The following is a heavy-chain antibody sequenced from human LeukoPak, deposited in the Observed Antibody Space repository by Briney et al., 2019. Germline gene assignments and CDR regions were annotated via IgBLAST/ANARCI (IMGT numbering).Heavy chain of an antibody. Sequence: SETLSLTCAVYGGSFSGYHWSWIRQPPGKGLEWIGEINHSGSTNYNPSLKSRVTISVDTSKNQFSLKLSSVTAADTAVYYCARVNKAVPGFWGAYNWFDPWGQGTLVTVSS. D-gene: IGHD3-10*01. J-gene: IGHJ5*02. CDR3: ARVNKAVPGFWGAYNWFDP. CDR1: GGSFSGYH. CDR2: INHSGST. V-gene: IGHV4-34*01.